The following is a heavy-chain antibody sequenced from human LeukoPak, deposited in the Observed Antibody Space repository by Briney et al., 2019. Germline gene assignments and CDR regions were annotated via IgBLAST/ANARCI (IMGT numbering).Heavy chain of an antibody. CDR3: ATNRATYSRWFDP. V-gene: IGHV4-4*07. D-gene: IGHD1-14*01. CDR2: ISDRRNI. CDR1: GFTFSSYS. Sequence: LRLSCAASGFTFSSYSMNWVRQAAGKGLEWIGRISDRRNINYNPSLKSRVTISLDTSRNQFSLKLTSVTAADTAVYYCATNRATYSRWFDPWGHGTLVTVSS. J-gene: IGHJ5*02.